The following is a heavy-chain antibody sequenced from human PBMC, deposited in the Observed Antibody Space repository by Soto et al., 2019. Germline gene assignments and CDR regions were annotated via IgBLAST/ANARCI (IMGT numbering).Heavy chain of an antibody. V-gene: IGHV3-74*01. Sequence: GGSLRLSCAASGFTLSNHWMHWARQAPGKGLEWVSRMNPEVTAISYADSVKGRFTISRDNARDTLHLEMNSLRADDTAVYYWGRAAYVDPVDYWGQGTLVTVSS. CDR1: GFTLSNHW. D-gene: IGHD3-16*01. J-gene: IGHJ4*02. CDR2: MNPEVTAI. CDR3: GRAAYVDPVDY.